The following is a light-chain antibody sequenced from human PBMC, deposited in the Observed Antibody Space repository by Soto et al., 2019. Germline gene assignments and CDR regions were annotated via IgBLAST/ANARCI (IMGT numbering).Light chain of an antibody. CDR2: GAS. V-gene: IGKV3-15*01. J-gene: IGKJ1*01. Sequence: EIVMTQSPVTLSVSPGERATLSCRASQSVSTNLAWYHLKPGQAPRLLIYGASIRAAGIPARFTGSESGTEFTLSISSLQSEDFAVYYCQQYDDWPWTFGHGTKVDIK. CDR1: QSVSTN. CDR3: QQYDDWPWT.